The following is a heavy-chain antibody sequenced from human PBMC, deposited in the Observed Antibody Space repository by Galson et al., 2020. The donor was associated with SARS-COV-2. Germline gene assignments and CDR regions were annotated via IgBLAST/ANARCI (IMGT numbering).Heavy chain of an antibody. J-gene: IGHJ6*02. Sequence: SETLSLTCAVSGVSITSNNWWIWVRQTPGRGLEWIGEIHHGRSPNYNPSLRSRVTISIDTSKNQFSLRLNSVTAADTAVYFCAGDPRAYDNALLYYGVDVWGQGTSVTVTS. D-gene: IGHD3-16*01. CDR2: IHHGRSP. CDR3: AGDPRAYDNALLYYGVDV. V-gene: IGHV4-4*02. CDR1: GVSITSNNW.